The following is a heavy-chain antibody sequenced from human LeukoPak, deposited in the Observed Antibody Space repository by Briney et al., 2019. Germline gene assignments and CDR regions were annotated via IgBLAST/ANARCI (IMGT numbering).Heavy chain of an antibody. D-gene: IGHD3-10*01. Sequence: GGSLRLSCAASGFTFSNYWVHWVRQAPGKGLVWVSRINRDGSTTKYADSVKGRFTVSRDNAKNTLNLQMNSLRAEDTTVYYCARDKKSGESSEIDYWGQGTLVTVSS. V-gene: IGHV3-74*03. CDR3: ARDKKSGESSEIDY. J-gene: IGHJ4*02. CDR1: GFTFSNYW. CDR2: INRDGSTT.